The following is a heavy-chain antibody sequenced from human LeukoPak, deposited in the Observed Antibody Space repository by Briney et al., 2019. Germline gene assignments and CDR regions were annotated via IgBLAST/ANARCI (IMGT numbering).Heavy chain of an antibody. J-gene: IGHJ4*02. V-gene: IGHV3-74*01. CDR3: STVEHF. CDR1: GLTLSGYW. CDR2: IDSDGSGT. Sequence: GGSLRLSCSASGLTLSGYWMHWVRQIPGKGLVWVSRIDSDGSGTSYADSVKGRFTISRDDVENMLYLQMNSLRVEGTGLYYCSTVEHFWGQGTLVTVSS. D-gene: IGHD1/OR15-1a*01.